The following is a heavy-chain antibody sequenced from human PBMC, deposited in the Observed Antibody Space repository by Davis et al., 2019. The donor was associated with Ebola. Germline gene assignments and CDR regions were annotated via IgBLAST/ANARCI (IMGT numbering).Heavy chain of an antibody. Sequence: GESLKISCAASGFTFSSYAMSWVRQAPGKGLEWVSSISGSGSTYYADSVKGRFTISRDNSKNTLYLQMNSLRAEDTAVYYCAKEYCSGGSCYSFDYWGQGTLVTVSS. CDR2: ISGSGST. CDR3: AKEYCSGGSCYSFDY. V-gene: IGHV3-23*01. CDR1: GFTFSSYA. J-gene: IGHJ4*02. D-gene: IGHD2-15*01.